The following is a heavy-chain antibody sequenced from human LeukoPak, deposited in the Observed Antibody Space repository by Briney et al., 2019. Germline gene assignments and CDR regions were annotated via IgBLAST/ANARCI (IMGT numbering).Heavy chain of an antibody. CDR1: GGSFSGYY. D-gene: IGHD3-10*01. V-gene: IGHV4-34*01. J-gene: IGHJ4*02. CDR2: IKHSGST. CDR3: ARGRNQVYYYGSGSYGY. Sequence: AETLSLTCAVYGGSFSGYYWSWIRQPPGKGLEWIGEIKHSGSTNYNPSLKRRVTISVDTSKNQFSLKLSSVTAADTAVYYCARGRNQVYYYGSGSYGYWGQGTLVTVSS.